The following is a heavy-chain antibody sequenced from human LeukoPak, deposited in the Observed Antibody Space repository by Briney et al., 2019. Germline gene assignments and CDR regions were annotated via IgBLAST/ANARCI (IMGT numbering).Heavy chain of an antibody. CDR3: AREGSSTSLYGGYYYYYMDV. D-gene: IGHD2-2*01. CDR1: GYTFNNYG. Sequence: ASVKVSCKASGYTFNNYGISWVRQAPGQGLEWMGRISAYNGNTNYAQKVQGRVTMTTDTSTNTAYMELRSLRSDDTAVYYCAREGSSTSLYGGYYYYYMDVWGKGTTVTVSS. V-gene: IGHV1-18*01. CDR2: ISAYNGNT. J-gene: IGHJ6*03.